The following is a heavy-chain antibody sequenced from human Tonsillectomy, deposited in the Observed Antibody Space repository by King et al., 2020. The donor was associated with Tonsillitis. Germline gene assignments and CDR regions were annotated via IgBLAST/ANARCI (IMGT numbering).Heavy chain of an antibody. Sequence: QLQESGPGLVKPSETLSLTCTVSGGSISSYYWSWIRQPPGKGLEWIGYIYSSGSTNSNPSLKSRVTISVDTSKNQFSLKLISVTAPDTAMYYFARDWDFYDSSEGHAFDIWGQGTMVTVSS. V-gene: IGHV4-59*01. J-gene: IGHJ3*02. CDR2: IYSSGST. D-gene: IGHD3-22*01. CDR3: ARDWDFYDSSEGHAFDI. CDR1: GGSISSYY.